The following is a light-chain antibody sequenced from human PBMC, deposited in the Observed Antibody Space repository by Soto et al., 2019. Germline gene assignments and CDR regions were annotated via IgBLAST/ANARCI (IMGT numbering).Light chain of an antibody. Sequence: EIVMTQSPATLSVSPGERATLSCRASQRVSNNLAWYQQKPGQAPRLLIYGASTRATGIPARFSGSGSGTEFTLTISSLQSEDFAFYYCQQYNNWRITFGQGTRLEIK. V-gene: IGKV3-15*01. J-gene: IGKJ5*01. CDR1: QRVSNN. CDR2: GAS. CDR3: QQYNNWRIT.